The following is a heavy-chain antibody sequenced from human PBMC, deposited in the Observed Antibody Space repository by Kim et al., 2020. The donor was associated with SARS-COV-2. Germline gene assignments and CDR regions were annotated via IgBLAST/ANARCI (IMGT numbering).Heavy chain of an antibody. Sequence: SETLSLTCGVSGDSIRYYYWSWIRQPPGKELEWIGYIYHTGNTNYNPSLKSRVTISVDTSKNQFSLKLTSVTAADTAVYYCASLAAGSGLDVWGQGTTVT. V-gene: IGHV4-59*01. CDR2: IYHTGNT. CDR3: ASLAAGSGLDV. J-gene: IGHJ6*02. D-gene: IGHD6-13*01. CDR1: GDSIRYYY.